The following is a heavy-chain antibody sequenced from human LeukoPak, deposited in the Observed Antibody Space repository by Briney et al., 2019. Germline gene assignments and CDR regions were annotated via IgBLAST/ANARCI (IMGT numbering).Heavy chain of an antibody. D-gene: IGHD6-13*01. V-gene: IGHV3-11*01. CDR2: ISSSGSTI. Sequence: GGSLRLSCAASGFTFSDYYMSWIRQAPGKGLEWVSYISSSGSTIYYADSVKSRFTISRDNAKNSLYLQMNSLRAEDTAVYYCARVAAAYDAFDIWGQGTMVTVSS. CDR3: ARVAAAYDAFDI. CDR1: GFTFSDYY. J-gene: IGHJ3*02.